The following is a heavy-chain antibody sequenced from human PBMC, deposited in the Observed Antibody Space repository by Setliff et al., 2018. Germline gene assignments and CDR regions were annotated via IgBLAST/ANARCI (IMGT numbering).Heavy chain of an antibody. CDR2: ISVSGSST. V-gene: IGHV3-23*01. D-gene: IGHD6-19*01. CDR3: ATRAVGITVALNRPLDH. J-gene: IGHJ4*02. Sequence: GGSPRLSCSASGFTFSSYAMTWVRQAPGKGLEWVSTISVSGSSTYYADSVKGRFTISRDNSMNTVYLQMNSLRADDTAVYYCATRAVGITVALNRPLDHWGQGTLVTVSS. CDR1: GFTFSSYA.